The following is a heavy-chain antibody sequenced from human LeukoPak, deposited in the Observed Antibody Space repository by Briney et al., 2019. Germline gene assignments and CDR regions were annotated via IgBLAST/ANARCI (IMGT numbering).Heavy chain of an antibody. CDR2: ISGSGGST. D-gene: IGHD3-10*01. J-gene: IGHJ4*02. CDR1: GFTFSSYA. V-gene: IGHV3-23*01. Sequence: QPGGSLRLSCAASGFTFSSYAMSWVRQAPGKGLEWVSAISGSGGSTYYADSVKGRFTISRDNSKNTLYLQVNSLRAEDTAVYYCAKDMVRGVIITSVDYWGQGTLVTVSS. CDR3: AKDMVRGVIITSVDY.